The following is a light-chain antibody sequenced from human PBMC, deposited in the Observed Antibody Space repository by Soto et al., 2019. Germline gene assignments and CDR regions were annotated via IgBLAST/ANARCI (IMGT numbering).Light chain of an antibody. CDR2: GAS. V-gene: IGKV1-6*01. Sequence: QMTQYPSSLSASVGEKIIITCRASRDVGSDVSWYQHAPGKDPKCLIYGASILHSGVPSRFSGSGSGTDFTLTISSLLPEDFATYYCLQDFNYPITFAQGTRLAIK. CDR3: LQDFNYPIT. J-gene: IGKJ5*01. CDR1: RDVGSD.